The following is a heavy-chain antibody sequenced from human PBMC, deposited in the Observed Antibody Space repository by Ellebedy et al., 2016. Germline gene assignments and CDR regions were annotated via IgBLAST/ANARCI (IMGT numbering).Heavy chain of an antibody. CDR1: GGSISGYY. D-gene: IGHD2-15*01. CDR3: ARGYCSGGRCYAYGMDV. CDR2: VYYSGTT. J-gene: IGHJ6*02. Sequence: GSLRLXXTVSGGSISGYYWSWVRQPPGKGLEGIGYVYYSGTTNYNPSLKSRVTRSLDRSNNQFSLKLTSVTAADTAVYYCARGYCSGGRCYAYGMDVWGQGTTVTVSS. V-gene: IGHV4-59*01.